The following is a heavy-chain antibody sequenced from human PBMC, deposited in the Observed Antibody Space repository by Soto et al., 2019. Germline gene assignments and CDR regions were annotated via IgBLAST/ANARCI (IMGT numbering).Heavy chain of an antibody. J-gene: IGHJ4*02. CDR2: ISSSSSYT. V-gene: IGHV3-11*06. Sequence: QVQLVESGGSLVKPGGSLRLSCAASGFTFSDYYMSWIRQAPGKGLEWVSYISSSSSYTNYADSVKGRFTISVDNAKNSLYLQMNSLRAEDTAVYYCARDGRFGELIDYWGQGTLVTVSS. CDR1: GFTFSDYY. D-gene: IGHD3-10*01. CDR3: ARDGRFGELIDY.